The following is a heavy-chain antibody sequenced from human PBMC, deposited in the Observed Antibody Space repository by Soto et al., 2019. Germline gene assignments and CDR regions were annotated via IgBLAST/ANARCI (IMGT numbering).Heavy chain of an antibody. J-gene: IGHJ4*02. CDR3: ASGRLRYFDWLSAALDY. CDR1: GGSISSGGYY. CDR2: IYYSGST. Sequence: SETLSLTCTVSGGSISSGGYYWSWIRQHPGKGLEWIGYIYYSGSTYYNPSLKSRVTISVDTSKNQFSLKLSSVTAADTAVYYCASGRLRYFDWLSAALDYWGQGTLVTVSS. V-gene: IGHV4-31*03. D-gene: IGHD3-9*01.